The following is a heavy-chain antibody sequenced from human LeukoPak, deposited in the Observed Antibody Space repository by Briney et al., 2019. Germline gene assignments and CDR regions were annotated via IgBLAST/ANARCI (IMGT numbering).Heavy chain of an antibody. Sequence: PSEALSLTCAVYGGSFSGYYWSWIRQPPGKGLEWIGEINHSGSTNYNPSLKSRVTISVDTSKNQFSLKLRSVTAADTAVYYCARSRYSNYGVFDYWGQGTLVTVSS. J-gene: IGHJ4*02. CDR1: GGSFSGYY. V-gene: IGHV4-34*01. CDR3: ARSRYSNYGVFDY. D-gene: IGHD4-11*01. CDR2: INHSGST.